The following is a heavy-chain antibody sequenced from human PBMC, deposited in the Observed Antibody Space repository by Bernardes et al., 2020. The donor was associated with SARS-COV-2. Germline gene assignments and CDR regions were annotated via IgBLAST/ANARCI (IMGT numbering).Heavy chain of an antibody. D-gene: IGHD6-6*01. Sequence: SETLSLTCTVSGGSISIYYVSWIRRPPGKGLEWIGYVYYSGGTDYNPSLKSRVTISVDTSKNQFSLKLSSVTAADTAVYYCARGLELVPDYWGQGTLVTVSS. CDR3: ARGLELVPDY. J-gene: IGHJ4*02. CDR1: GGSISIYY. V-gene: IGHV4-59*01. CDR2: VYYSGGT.